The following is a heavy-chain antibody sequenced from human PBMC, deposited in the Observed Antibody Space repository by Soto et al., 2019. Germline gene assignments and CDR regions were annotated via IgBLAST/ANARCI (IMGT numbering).Heavy chain of an antibody. CDR3: ASTYDSSGYYYPY. CDR2: IYYSGST. V-gene: IGHV4-39*01. J-gene: IGHJ4*02. Sequence: SETLSLTCTVSGGSISSSSYYWGWIRQPPGKGLEWIGSIYYSGSTYYNPSLKSRVTISVDTSKNQFSLKLSSVTAADTAVYYCASTYDSSGYYYPYWGQGTLVTVSS. D-gene: IGHD3-22*01. CDR1: GGSISSSSYY.